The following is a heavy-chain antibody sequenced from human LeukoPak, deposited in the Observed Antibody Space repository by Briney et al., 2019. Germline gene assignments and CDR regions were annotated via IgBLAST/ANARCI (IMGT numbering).Heavy chain of an antibody. Sequence: EXXSLTCTVSGGSISSSSYYWGWIRQPPGRGMEWVGSICYSGSTYDNPSLKSRVTISVDTSKKQFSLKLSSVTAADTAVYYCARDYVGNFDYWGQGTLVTVSS. CDR2: ICYSGST. CDR3: ARDYVGNFDY. V-gene: IGHV4-39*01. D-gene: IGHD4-17*01. J-gene: IGHJ4*02. CDR1: GGSISSSSYY.